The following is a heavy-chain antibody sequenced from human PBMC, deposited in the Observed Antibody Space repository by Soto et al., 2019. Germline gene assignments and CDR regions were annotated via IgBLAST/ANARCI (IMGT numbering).Heavy chain of an antibody. CDR2: LIPILGLA. J-gene: IGHJ4*02. CDR1: GDTFTNYT. V-gene: IGHV1-69*02. Sequence: VQLVQSGAEVKKPGSSVKVSCRASGDTFTNYTITWVRQAPGQGLVWMGRLIPILGLANYAQKFRGRVTISADKSTTTAYMELRSLRSEDTAMYYCARFKMGEDYWGQGTLVTVSS. D-gene: IGHD2-15*01. CDR3: ARFKMGEDY.